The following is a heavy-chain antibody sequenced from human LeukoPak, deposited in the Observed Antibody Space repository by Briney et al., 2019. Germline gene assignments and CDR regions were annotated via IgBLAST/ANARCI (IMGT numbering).Heavy chain of an antibody. J-gene: IGHJ5*02. D-gene: IGHD6-6*01. CDR2: INPNSGGT. CDR1: GYTFTRYY. V-gene: IGHV1-2*06. CDR3: ARETAAPVNWFEP. Sequence: ASVKVSCKASGYTFTRYYMHWVRQAPGQGLEWMGRINPNSGGTNYAQKFQGRVTMTRDTSISTAYMELSRLRSDDTAVYYCARETAAPVNWFEPWGQGTRVTVSS.